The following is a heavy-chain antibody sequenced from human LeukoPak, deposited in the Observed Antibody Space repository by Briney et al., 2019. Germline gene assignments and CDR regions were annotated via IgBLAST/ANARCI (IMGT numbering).Heavy chain of an antibody. D-gene: IGHD3-10*01. CDR2: IYYSGST. V-gene: IGHV4-39*01. J-gene: IGHJ5*02. CDR1: GGSISSSSYC. Sequence: PSETLSLTCTVPGGSISSSSYCWGWIRQPPEKGLDWIGSIYYSGSTYYNPSLKSRVTISVDTSKNQFSLKLSSVTAADTAVYYCARHRFIITMVRGVRGWFDPWGQGTLVTVSS. CDR3: ARHRFIITMVRGVRGWFDP.